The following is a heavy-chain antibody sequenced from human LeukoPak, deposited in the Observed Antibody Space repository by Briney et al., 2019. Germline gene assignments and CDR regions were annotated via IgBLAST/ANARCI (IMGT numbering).Heavy chain of an antibody. V-gene: IGHV3-30-3*01. D-gene: IGHD2-15*01. CDR1: GFTFNNYA. CDR2: ISYDGNNK. CDR3: ARDGGYCSGGSCYSLLYYYYYGMDV. J-gene: IGHJ6*02. Sequence: PGGSLRLSCAASGFTFNNYAMHWVRQAPGKGLEYVAFISYDGNNKYNADSVKGRFTISRDNSKNTLYLQMNSLRAEDTAVYYCARDGGYCSGGSCYSLLYYYYYGMDVWGQGTTVTVSS.